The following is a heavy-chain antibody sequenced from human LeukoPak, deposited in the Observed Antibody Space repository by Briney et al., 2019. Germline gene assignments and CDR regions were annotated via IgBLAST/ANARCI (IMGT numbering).Heavy chain of an antibody. J-gene: IGHJ4*02. Sequence: GGSLRLSCAASGFTFSSYWMSWVRQAPGKGLEWVANIKQDGSEKYYVDSVKGRFTISRDNAKNSLYLQMNSLRAEDTAVYYCAKDPTYSLAAAGTLDYWGQGTLVTVSS. CDR2: IKQDGSEK. CDR1: GFTFSSYW. CDR3: AKDPTYSLAAAGTLDY. V-gene: IGHV3-7*01. D-gene: IGHD6-13*01.